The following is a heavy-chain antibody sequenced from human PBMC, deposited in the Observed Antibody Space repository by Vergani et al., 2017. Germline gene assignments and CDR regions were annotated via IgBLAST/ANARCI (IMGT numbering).Heavy chain of an antibody. CDR1: GYSFTNYW. CDR3: ARPHFGSGSANAFDI. V-gene: IGHV5-51*01. D-gene: IGHD3-10*01. J-gene: IGHJ3*02. Sequence: EVQLVQSGAEVKKPGESLKISCKGSGYSFTNYWIGWVRQMPGKGLEWMGIIYPGDSDTRYSPSFQGQVTISADKSISTAYLQWSSLKASDTAIYYCARPHFGSGSANAFDIWGQGTMVTVSS. CDR2: IYPGDSDT.